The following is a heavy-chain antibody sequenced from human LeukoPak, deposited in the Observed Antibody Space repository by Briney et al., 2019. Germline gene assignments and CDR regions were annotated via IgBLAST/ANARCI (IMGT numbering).Heavy chain of an antibody. Sequence: ASVKVSCKASGYTLTSYYMHWVRQAPGQGLEWMGIINPSGGSTSYAQKFQARVTMTRDTSTTTVYMELSSPRSEDTAVYYCARGPPPYGSGTYYLDYWGQGTLVTVSS. CDR2: INPSGGST. CDR1: GYTLTSYY. V-gene: IGHV1-46*01. D-gene: IGHD3-10*01. J-gene: IGHJ4*02. CDR3: ARGPPPYGSGTYYLDY.